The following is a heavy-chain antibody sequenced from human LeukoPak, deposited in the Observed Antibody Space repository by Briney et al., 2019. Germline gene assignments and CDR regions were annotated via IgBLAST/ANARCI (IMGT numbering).Heavy chain of an antibody. CDR2: ISYDGSNK. Sequence: GGSLRLSCAASGFTFSSYAMHWVRQAPGKGLEWVAVISYDGSNKYYADSVKGRFTISRDNSKNTLYLQMNSLRAEDTAVYYCARDRRKKDAFDIWGQGTMVTVSS. CDR3: ARDRRKKDAFDI. V-gene: IGHV3-30-3*01. J-gene: IGHJ3*02. CDR1: GFTFSSYA.